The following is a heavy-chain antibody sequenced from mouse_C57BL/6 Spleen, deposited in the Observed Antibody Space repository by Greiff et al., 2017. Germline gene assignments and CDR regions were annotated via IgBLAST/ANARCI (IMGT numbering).Heavy chain of an antibody. CDR2: IWRGGST. Sequence: VQLQQSGPGLVQPSQSLSITCTVSGFSLTSYGVHWVRQSPGKGLEWLGVIWRGGSTDYNAAFMSRLSITKDNSKSQVFFKMNSLQADDTAIYYCAKGGYYDYDKGYAMDYWGQGTSVTVSS. CDR1: GFSLTSYG. D-gene: IGHD2-4*01. V-gene: IGHV2-5*01. CDR3: AKGGYYDYDKGYAMDY. J-gene: IGHJ4*01.